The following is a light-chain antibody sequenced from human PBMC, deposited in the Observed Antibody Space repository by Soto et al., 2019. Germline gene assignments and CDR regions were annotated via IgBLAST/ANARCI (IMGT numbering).Light chain of an antibody. CDR1: QAIDSW. CDR2: AAS. J-gene: IGKJ4*01. CDR3: KQPKTWPLT. V-gene: IGKV1-12*01. Sequence: IQMTQSPSSLSASVGDRVTITCRASQAIDSWLAWYQQKPGKAPKVLIYAASNWRSGVPARFSGSGSGIDFSLTISSLEPEDLATYYCKQPKTWPLTFGGGTKVDIK.